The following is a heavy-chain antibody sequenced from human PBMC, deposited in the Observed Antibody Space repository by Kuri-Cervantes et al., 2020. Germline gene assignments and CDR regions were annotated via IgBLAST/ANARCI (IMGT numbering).Heavy chain of an antibody. CDR2: IWYDGSNK. CDR3: AKERASVGWPAPSGDQDY. CDR1: GFTFSSYG. D-gene: IGHD1-26*01. Sequence: LSLTCAASGFTFSSYGMHWVRQAPGKGLEWVAVIWYDGSNKYYADSVKGRFTISRDNSKNTLYLQMNSLRAEDTAEYYCAKERASVGWPAPSGDQDYWGQGTLVTVSS. J-gene: IGHJ4*02. V-gene: IGHV3-33*06.